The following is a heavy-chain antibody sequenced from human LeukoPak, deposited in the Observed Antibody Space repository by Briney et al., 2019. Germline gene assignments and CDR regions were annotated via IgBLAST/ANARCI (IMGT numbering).Heavy chain of an antibody. CDR1: GFTFSSYT. J-gene: IGHJ4*02. D-gene: IGHD6-6*01. Sequence: GGSLRLSCAASGFTFSSYTMNWVRQAPGKGLEWVSSISSSGSYIYYTDSVRGRFTISRDNAKNSLYLQMNSLRAEDTAVYYCAREPLDWGQGTLVTVSS. CDR3: AREPLD. V-gene: IGHV3-21*01. CDR2: ISSSGSYI.